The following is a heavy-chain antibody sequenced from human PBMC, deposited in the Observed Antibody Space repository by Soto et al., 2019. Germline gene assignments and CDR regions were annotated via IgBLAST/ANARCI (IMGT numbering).Heavy chain of an antibody. D-gene: IGHD3-22*01. CDR1: GFNFSSYG. Sequence: QVQLVEAGGGVVQPGRSLRISCAASGFNFSSYGMHWVRQAPGKGLEWVALISYDGDNQYFTDSVRGRFTISRDNSKTTVYLEMNSLRLDDTATYYCVSPHSDSSNAFDLWGQGTLVTVSS. CDR3: VSPHSDSSNAFDL. CDR2: ISYDGDNQ. J-gene: IGHJ5*02. V-gene: IGHV3-30*03.